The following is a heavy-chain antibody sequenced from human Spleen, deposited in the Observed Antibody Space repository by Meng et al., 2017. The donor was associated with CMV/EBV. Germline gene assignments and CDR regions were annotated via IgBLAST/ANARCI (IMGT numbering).Heavy chain of an antibody. CDR3: VCLVVPADSKYYGMDV. D-gene: IGHD2-2*01. CDR1: GFIFSTYG. CDR2: IRYDGSNK. Sequence: SCAASGFIFSTYGMHWVRQAPGKGLEWVAFIRYDGSNKYYADSVQGRFIISRDNSKNTLYLQMNSLRAEDTAVYYCVCLVVPADSKYYGMDVWGQGTTVTVSS. J-gene: IGHJ6*02. V-gene: IGHV3-30*02.